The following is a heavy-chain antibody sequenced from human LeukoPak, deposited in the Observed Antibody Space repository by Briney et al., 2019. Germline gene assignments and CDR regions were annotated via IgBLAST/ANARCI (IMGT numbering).Heavy chain of an antibody. CDR2: IGFSGSTI. J-gene: IGHJ4*02. CDR3: AKDLGYCSSTTCYFDY. V-gene: IGHV3-48*01. CDR1: GFTFSTYN. D-gene: IGHD2-2*01. Sequence: PGGSLRLSCAASGFTFSTYNMNWVRQAPGKGLEWVSYIGFSGSTIYYADSVKGRFTISRDNSKNTLYLQMNSLRAEDTAVYNCAKDLGYCSSTTCYFDYWGQGTLVTVSS.